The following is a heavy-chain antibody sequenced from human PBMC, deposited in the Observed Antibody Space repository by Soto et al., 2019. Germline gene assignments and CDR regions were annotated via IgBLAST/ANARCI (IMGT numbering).Heavy chain of an antibody. CDR2: INHSGST. D-gene: IGHD3-9*01. CDR1: GGSFSGYY. CDR3: ARNRGILTGYGKNWFDP. Sequence: SETLSLTCAVYGGSFSGYYWSWIRQPPGKGLEWIGEINHSGSTNYNPSLKSRVTISVDTSKNQFSLKLSSVTAADTAVYYCARNRGILTGYGKNWFDPWGQGTLVTVSS. V-gene: IGHV4-34*01. J-gene: IGHJ5*02.